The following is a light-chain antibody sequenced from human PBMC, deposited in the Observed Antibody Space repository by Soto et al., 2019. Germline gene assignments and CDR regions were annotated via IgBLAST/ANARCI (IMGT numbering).Light chain of an antibody. J-gene: IGKJ4*01. V-gene: IGKV1-33*01. CDR2: DAS. Sequence: DIQMTQSPSSLSASVGDRVTITCQASHDISDFLNWYQQKPGKALDLLIYDASKLQTGVPSRFSGSGSGTDFTFTISRLQPEDIATYYCQQYSNLPLTFGGGAKVEIK. CDR1: HDISDF. CDR3: QQYSNLPLT.